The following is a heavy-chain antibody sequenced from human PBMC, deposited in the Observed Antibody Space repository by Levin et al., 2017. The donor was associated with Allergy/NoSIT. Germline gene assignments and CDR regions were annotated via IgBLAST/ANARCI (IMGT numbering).Heavy chain of an antibody. D-gene: IGHD1-26*01. CDR1: GFTISSYW. CDR2: INSDGSST. CDR3: ARVADSGSTLDY. V-gene: IGHV3-74*01. Sequence: HPGGSLRLSCAASGFTISSYWMHWVRQAPGKGLVWVSRINSDGSSTNYADSVKGRFTISRDNAKNTVYLQMNSLRAEDTAVYYCARVADSGSTLDYWGQGTLVTVSS. J-gene: IGHJ4*02.